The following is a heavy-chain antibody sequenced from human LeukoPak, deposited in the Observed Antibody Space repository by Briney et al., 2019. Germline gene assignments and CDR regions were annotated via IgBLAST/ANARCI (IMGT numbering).Heavy chain of an antibody. J-gene: IGHJ6*02. Sequence: GTSVEVSCKASGVTFTSSAMQWVRQARGQRLEWIGWIVVGSGNINYAQKFQERVTITRDMSTSTAYMELSSLGSEDTAVYYCAARSWFGELPYGMDVWGQGTTVTVSS. CDR3: AARSWFGELPYGMDV. D-gene: IGHD3-10*01. CDR2: IVVGSGNI. V-gene: IGHV1-58*02. CDR1: GVTFTSSA.